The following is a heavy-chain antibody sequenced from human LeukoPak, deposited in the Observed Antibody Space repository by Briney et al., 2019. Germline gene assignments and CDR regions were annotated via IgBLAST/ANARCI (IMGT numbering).Heavy chain of an antibody. V-gene: IGHV4-39*07. J-gene: IGHJ6*03. CDR3: ARGGIEGRYYYYMDV. Sequence: PSETLSLTCTVSGGSISSSSYYWGWVRQPPGKGLEWIGSIYYSGSTYYNPSLKSRVTISVDTSKNQFSLKLSSVTAADTAVYYCARGGIEGRYYYYMDVWGKGTTVTVSS. CDR2: IYYSGST. CDR1: GGSISSSSYY. D-gene: IGHD6-13*01.